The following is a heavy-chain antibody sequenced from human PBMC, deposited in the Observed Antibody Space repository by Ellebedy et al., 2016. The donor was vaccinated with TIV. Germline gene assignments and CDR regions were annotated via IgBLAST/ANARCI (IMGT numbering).Heavy chain of an antibody. Sequence: AASVKVSCKLSGYTLTQLCMHWVRQAPGKGPEWMGGFDPEDGKTNYAQKFQGRVTMTEDTSTETAYMELSSLTSEDTAVYYCTTGAYYYYTMDVWGQGTTVTVSS. CDR3: TTGAYYYYTMDV. J-gene: IGHJ6*02. CDR1: GYTLTQLC. V-gene: IGHV1-24*01. D-gene: IGHD3-10*01. CDR2: FDPEDGKT.